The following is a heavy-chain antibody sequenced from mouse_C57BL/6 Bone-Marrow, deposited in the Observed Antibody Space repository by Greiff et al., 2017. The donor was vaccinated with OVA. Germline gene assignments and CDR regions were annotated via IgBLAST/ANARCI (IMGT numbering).Heavy chain of an antibody. D-gene: IGHD1-1*01. CDR3: ARDPLYYYGSSPWYFDV. CDR2: IYYSGTI. J-gene: IGHJ1*03. CDR1: GISITTGNYR. V-gene: IGHV3-5*01. Sequence: ESGPGLVKPSQTVFLTCTVTGISITTGNYRWSWIRQFPGNKLEWIGYIYYSGTITYNPSLTSRTTITRDTPKNQFFLEMNSLTAEDTATYYCARDPLYYYGSSPWYFDVWGTGTTVTVSS.